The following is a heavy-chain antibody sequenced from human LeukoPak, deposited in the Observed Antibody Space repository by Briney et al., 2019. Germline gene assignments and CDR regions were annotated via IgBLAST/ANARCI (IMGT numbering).Heavy chain of an antibody. V-gene: IGHV4-4*02. CDR2: IYHSGST. CDR3: ARGRFTMYYYYMDV. CDR1: GGSISSSNW. Sequence: KPSETLSLTCAVSGGSISSSNWWSWVRQPPGKGLEWIGEIYHSGSTNYNPSLKSRVTMSVDKSKNQFSLKLSSVTAADTAVYYCARGRFTMYYYYMDVWGKGTTVTVSS. J-gene: IGHJ6*03. D-gene: IGHD3-10*01.